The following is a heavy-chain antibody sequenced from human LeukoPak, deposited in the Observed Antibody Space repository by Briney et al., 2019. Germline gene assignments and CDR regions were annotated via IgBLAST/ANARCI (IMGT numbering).Heavy chain of an antibody. CDR2: ISYDGSNK. D-gene: IGHD3-10*01. J-gene: IGHJ4*02. CDR3: ASALWFGELPPL. CDR1: GFTFSGYA. V-gene: IGHV3-30-3*01. Sequence: GGSLRLSCAASGFTFSGYAMHWVRQAPGKGLEWVAVISYDGSNKYYADSVKGRFTISRDNSKNTLYLQMNSLRAEDTAVYYCASALWFGELPPLWGQGTLVTVSS.